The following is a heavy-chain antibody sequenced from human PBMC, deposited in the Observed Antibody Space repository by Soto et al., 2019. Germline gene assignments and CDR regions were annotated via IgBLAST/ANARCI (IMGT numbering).Heavy chain of an antibody. CDR2: LWAGGNIR. CDR3: AREAQHLANYGMDV. V-gene: IGHV3-33*01. Sequence: QVQLVESGGNVVQPGRSLRLSCAASGFSFSSHGMHWVRQAPGKGLEWVAHLWAGGNIRYYAYSVKGRFTISSDHSKNTLYLQMDSLGAEDTAVYYCAREAQHLANYGMDVWGQGTKVTISS. J-gene: IGHJ6*02. D-gene: IGHD3-3*02. CDR1: GFSFSSHG.